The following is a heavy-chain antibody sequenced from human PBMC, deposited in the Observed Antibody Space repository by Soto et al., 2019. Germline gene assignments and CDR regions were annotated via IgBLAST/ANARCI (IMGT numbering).Heavy chain of an antibody. CDR2: VSYDGNHK. CDR1: GFTFRSFG. CDR3: AKDVGQQLVLNYGMDV. V-gene: IGHV3-30*18. J-gene: IGHJ6*02. Sequence: QVQLVESGGDVIQPGTSLSLSGASSGFTFRSFGMYWVRLAPGKGLEWVAVVSYDGNHKYYADSVKGRFTVSRDNAKNMLYLQMNSLRGEDTAVYYCAKDVGQQLVLNYGMDVWGQGTTVTVSS. D-gene: IGHD6-13*01.